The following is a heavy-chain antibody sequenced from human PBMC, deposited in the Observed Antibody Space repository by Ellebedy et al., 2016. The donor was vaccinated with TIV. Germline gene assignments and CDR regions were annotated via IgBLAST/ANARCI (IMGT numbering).Heavy chain of an antibody. Sequence: SETLSLTCTVSGGSISSSTYYWGWIRQPPGKGLEWIGTIYNSGSTYYNPSLKSRVTISVDTSKNQFSLKLSSVTAADTAVYYCARHTIFGVDFWGQGTLVTVSS. CDR3: ARHTIFGVDF. J-gene: IGHJ4*02. V-gene: IGHV4-39*01. CDR1: GGSISSSTYY. CDR2: IYNSGST. D-gene: IGHD3-3*01.